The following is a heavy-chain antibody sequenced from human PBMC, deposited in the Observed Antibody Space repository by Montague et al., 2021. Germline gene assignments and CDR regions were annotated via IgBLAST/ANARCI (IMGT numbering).Heavy chain of an antibody. CDR1: GFTFSSYW. J-gene: IGHJ4*02. CDR2: INQDGNDK. D-gene: IGHD2-8*01. V-gene: IGHV3-7*01. Sequence: YLRLSCAASGFTFSSYWMAWVRQAPGKGLEWVANINQDGNDKYYVDSVRGRFTISRDNAKKSLYLQMNSLRVDDTAVYYCASTKMDYWGQGMLVIVS. CDR3: ASTKMDY.